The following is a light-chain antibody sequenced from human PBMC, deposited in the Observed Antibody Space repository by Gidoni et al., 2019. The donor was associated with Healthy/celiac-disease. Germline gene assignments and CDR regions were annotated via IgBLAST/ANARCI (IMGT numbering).Light chain of an antibody. J-gene: IGKJ1*01. CDR3: QKSYSTPWT. CDR1: QSISSY. Sequence: DIQMTQSPSSLSASVGDRVTITCRASQSISSYLNWYQQKPGKAPKLLIYAASSLQSGVPSRFSGSGSGTDFTLTISSPQPEDFATYYCQKSYSTPWTFGQGTKVEIK. CDR2: AAS. V-gene: IGKV1-39*01.